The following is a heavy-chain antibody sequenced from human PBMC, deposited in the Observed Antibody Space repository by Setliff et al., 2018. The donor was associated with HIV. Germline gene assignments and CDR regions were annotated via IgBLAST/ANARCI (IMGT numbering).Heavy chain of an antibody. D-gene: IGHD5-12*01. CDR2: IYPSDSDI. Sequence: SGESLKISCKGSGYSFTTYWIGWVRQMPGKGLEWMGIIYPSDSDIRYSPSFQGQVTISADKSTNTAYLQWSSLKASDTAMYYCARRKGGGYNLYYFDFWGQGTLVTVSS. J-gene: IGHJ4*02. CDR3: ARRKGGGYNLYYFDF. CDR1: GYSFTTYW. V-gene: IGHV5-51*01.